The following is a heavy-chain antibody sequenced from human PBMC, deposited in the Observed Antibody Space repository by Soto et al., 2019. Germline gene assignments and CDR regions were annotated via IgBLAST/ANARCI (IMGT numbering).Heavy chain of an antibody. Sequence: SVKVSCKASGGTFSSYAISWVRQAPGQGLEWMGGIIPIFGTANYAQKFQGRVTITADESTSTAYMDLSSLISEDTALYYCAKDIGGRDGYNPGGFDYWGQGTLVTVSS. CDR2: IIPIFGTA. V-gene: IGHV1-69*13. CDR1: GGTFSSYA. CDR3: AKDIGGRDGYNPGGFDY. J-gene: IGHJ4*02. D-gene: IGHD2-15*01.